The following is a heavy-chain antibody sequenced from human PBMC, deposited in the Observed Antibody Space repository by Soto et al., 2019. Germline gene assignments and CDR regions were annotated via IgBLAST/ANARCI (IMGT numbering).Heavy chain of an antibody. Sequence: QVQLVEAGGGVVQPGRSLRLSCAASGFTFSSYGMHWVRQPPGKGLEWVAVISHFERNAYYPDPVKGRFPISRDNSKNTLFLQMNSLRAEDTALYYCAKDDKRGGSGDNYGMDVWGQGTAVTVSS. D-gene: IGHD3-10*01. CDR1: GFTFSSYG. J-gene: IGHJ6*02. CDR2: ISHFERNA. CDR3: AKDDKRGGSGDNYGMDV. V-gene: IGHV3-30*18.